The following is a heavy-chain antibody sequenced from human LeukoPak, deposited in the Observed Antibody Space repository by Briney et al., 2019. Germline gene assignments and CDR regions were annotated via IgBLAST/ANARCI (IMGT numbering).Heavy chain of an antibody. V-gene: IGHV3-21*06. J-gene: IGHJ4*02. CDR1: GFTFNTHS. Sequence: GGSLRLSCEASGFTFNTHSMNWARQAPGKGLEWVSSIDSSGGYMFYADSVKGRFIISRDNAKDSLYLQMNSLRVEDTAVYYCLRGDRRDYWGQGTLVTVSS. CDR2: IDSSGGYM. CDR3: LRGDRRDY.